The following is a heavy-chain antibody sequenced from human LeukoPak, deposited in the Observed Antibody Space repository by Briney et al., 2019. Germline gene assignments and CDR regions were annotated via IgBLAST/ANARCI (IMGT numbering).Heavy chain of an antibody. CDR2: ISYDGSNK. D-gene: IGHD4-11*01. J-gene: IGHJ4*02. Sequence: GGSLRLSCAASGFTFSSYAMHWVRQALGKGLEWVAVISYDGSNKYYADSVKGRFTISRDNSKNTLYLQMNSLRAEDTAVYYCARSTVTYFDYWGQGTLVTVSS. CDR3: ARSTVTYFDY. V-gene: IGHV3-30-3*01. CDR1: GFTFSSYA.